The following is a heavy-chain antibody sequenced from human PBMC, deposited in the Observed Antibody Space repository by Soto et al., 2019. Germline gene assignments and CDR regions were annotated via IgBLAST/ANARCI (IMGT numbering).Heavy chain of an antibody. Sequence: SETLSLTCTVSGGSISSYYWSWIRQPPGKGLEWIGYIYYSGSTNYNPSLKSRVTIYVDTSKNQFSLKLSSVTAADTAVYYCARLELNYDFWSGPKTAENWFDPWGQGTLVTVSS. D-gene: IGHD3-3*01. J-gene: IGHJ5*02. CDR1: GGSISSYY. CDR3: ARLELNYDFWSGPKTAENWFDP. CDR2: IYYSGST. V-gene: IGHV4-59*08.